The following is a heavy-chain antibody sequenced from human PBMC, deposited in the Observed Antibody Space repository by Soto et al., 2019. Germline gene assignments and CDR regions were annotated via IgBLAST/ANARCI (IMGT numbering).Heavy chain of an antibody. CDR1: EITFSAYA. CDR2: ISANTLGT. CDR3: AKRRGETYLVDH. J-gene: IGHJ4*02. D-gene: IGHD1-26*01. Sequence: GGSLRLSCAASEITFSAYAMGWVRQTPGKGLEWVSGISANTLGTYYADSVKGRFTVSRDNSNNILYLQMNFLRAEDTALYYCAKRRGETYLVDHWGQGTLVTVSS. V-gene: IGHV3-23*01.